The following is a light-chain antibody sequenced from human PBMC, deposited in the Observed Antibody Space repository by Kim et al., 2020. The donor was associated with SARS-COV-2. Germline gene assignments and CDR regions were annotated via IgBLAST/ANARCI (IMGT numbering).Light chain of an antibody. CDR3: GIWDRSLKTGL. CDR1: DSSLARNA. V-gene: IGLV1-51*01. J-gene: IGLJ2*01. CDR2: DNG. Sequence: GLTVTISCSGGDSSLARNAVFWCQQFPGAAPKLVIYDNGNRPSGVPDRFIGSKSGTSATLTITGLETGDEADYYCGIWDRSLKTGLFGGGTQLTVL.